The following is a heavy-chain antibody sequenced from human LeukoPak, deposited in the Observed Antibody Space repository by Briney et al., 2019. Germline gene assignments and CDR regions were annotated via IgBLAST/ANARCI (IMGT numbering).Heavy chain of an antibody. CDR1: GYSFTSYW. CDR3: ARGGDDYTSRHFDY. D-gene: IGHD5-24*01. V-gene: IGHV5-51*01. Sequence: GESLKISCKGSGYSFTSYWIGWVRQMPGKGLEWMGIIHPGESDTRYSPSLQGQVTISTDKSVSTAYLQWSSLKASDTAMYYCARGGDDYTSRHFDYWGQGTLVTVSS. CDR2: IHPGESDT. J-gene: IGHJ4*02.